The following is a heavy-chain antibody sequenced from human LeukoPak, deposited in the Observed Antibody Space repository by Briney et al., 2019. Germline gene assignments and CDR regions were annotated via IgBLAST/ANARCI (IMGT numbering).Heavy chain of an antibody. CDR3: ARDAGSSWYRTYYFDY. CDR2: ISSSSSYI. CDR1: GFTFSSYS. J-gene: IGHJ4*02. Sequence: PGGSLRLSCAASGFTFSSYSMNWVRQAPGKGLEWVSSISSSSSYIYYADSVKGRFTISRDNAKNSLYLQMNSLRAEDTAAYYCARDAGSSWYRTYYFDYWGQGTLVTVSS. V-gene: IGHV3-21*01. D-gene: IGHD6-13*01.